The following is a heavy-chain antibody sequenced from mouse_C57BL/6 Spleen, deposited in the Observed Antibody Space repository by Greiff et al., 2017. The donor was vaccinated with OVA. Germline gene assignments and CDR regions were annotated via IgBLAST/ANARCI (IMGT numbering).Heavy chain of an antibody. CDR1: GYTFTSYW. Sequence: QVQLQQPGAELVKPGASVKLSCKASGYTFTSYWMQWVKQRPGQGLEWIGEIDPSDSYTNYYQKFKGKAPLTVDTSSSTAYMQLSSLTSEDSAVYYGARRGDDGRGVYYFDYWGQGTTLTVSS. V-gene: IGHV1-50*01. CDR3: ARRGDDGRGVYYFDY. D-gene: IGHD1-1*01. J-gene: IGHJ2*01. CDR2: IDPSDSYT.